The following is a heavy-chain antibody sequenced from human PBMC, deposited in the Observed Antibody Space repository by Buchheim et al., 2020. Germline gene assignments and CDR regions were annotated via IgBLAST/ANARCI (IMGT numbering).Heavy chain of an antibody. CDR3: ARVRPRENYYYGMDV. CDR1: GYTFTDYY. D-gene: IGHD6-25*01. V-gene: IGHV1-2*04. J-gene: IGHJ6*02. Sequence: QAQLVQTGAEMKKPGASAKVSCKASGYTFTDYYMHWVRQAPGQGLEWMGWINPNSGGTNYAQKFQGWVTMTRDTSISTAYMELSRLRSDDTAVYYCARVRPRENYYYGMDVWGQGTT. CDR2: INPNSGGT.